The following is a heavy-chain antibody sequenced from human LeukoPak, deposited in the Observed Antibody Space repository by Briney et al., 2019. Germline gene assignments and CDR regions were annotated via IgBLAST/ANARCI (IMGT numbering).Heavy chain of an antibody. D-gene: IGHD3-10*01. CDR1: GGSISTIIYY. J-gene: IGHJ4*02. V-gene: IGHV4-39*01. Sequence: SETLSLTCTVSGGSISTIIYYWGCLRQPPGNGLEWIMTIDYTSTTYYNVSLKGRVRISVETSRNQLSLKLSSGTAADTAVYYCARHSRSVDYGSGSYSWYYWGQGKLVTVSS. CDR2: IDYTSTT. CDR3: ARHSRSVDYGSGSYSWYY.